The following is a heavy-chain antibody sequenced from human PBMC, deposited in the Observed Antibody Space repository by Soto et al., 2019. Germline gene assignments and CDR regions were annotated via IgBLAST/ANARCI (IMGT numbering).Heavy chain of an antibody. J-gene: IGHJ3*02. V-gene: IGHV3-48*01. D-gene: IGHD2-2*01. Sequence: GGSLRLSCAASGFTFSSFSMNWVRQAPGKGLEWVSFISSSSSTIYYADSVKGRFTISRDNAKNSLYLQMNSLRAEDTAVYYCARPRGYCSSTSCYLFSDFAFDIWGQGTMVTVSS. CDR3: ARPRGYCSSTSCYLFSDFAFDI. CDR1: GFTFSSFS. CDR2: ISSSSSTI.